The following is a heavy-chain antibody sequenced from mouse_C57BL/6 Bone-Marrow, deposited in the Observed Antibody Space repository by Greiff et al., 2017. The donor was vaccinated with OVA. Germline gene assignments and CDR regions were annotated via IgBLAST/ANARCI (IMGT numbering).Heavy chain of an antibody. CDR2: ISSGSSTI. D-gene: IGHD2-14*01. J-gene: IGHJ3*01. CDR3: ARLRYPVAY. Sequence: DVKLQESGGGLVKPGGSLKLSCAASGFTFSDYGMHWVRQAPEKGLEWVAYISSGSSTIYYADTVKGRFTISRDNAKNTLFLQMTSLRSEDTAMYYCARLRYPVAYWGQGTLVTVSA. V-gene: IGHV5-17*01. CDR1: GFTFSDYG.